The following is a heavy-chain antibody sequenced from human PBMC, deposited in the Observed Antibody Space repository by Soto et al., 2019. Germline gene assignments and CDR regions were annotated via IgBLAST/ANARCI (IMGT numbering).Heavy chain of an antibody. CDR2: INHSGST. Sequence: PSETLSLTCAVYGGSFSGYYWSWIRQPPGKGLEWIGEINHSGSTNYNPSLKSRVTISVDTSKNQFSLKLSSVTAADTAVYYCARGGGYSVPFDYWGQGTLVTVSS. CDR3: ARGGGYSVPFDY. CDR1: GGSFSGYY. J-gene: IGHJ4*02. D-gene: IGHD3-10*01. V-gene: IGHV4-34*01.